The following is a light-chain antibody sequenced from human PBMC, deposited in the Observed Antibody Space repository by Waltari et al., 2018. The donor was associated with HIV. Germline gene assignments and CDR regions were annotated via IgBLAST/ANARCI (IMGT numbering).Light chain of an antibody. CDR3: QSYDSRV. CDR2: FNN. J-gene: IGLJ3*02. V-gene: IGLV1-40*01. Sequence: QSLLTQPPSVSGAPGQNVTISCTGRSSNIGADFDIHWYQQLPGTAPQLLIYFNNNPPAVVPDRFSGSKSGTSASLAITGLQAEDEADYYCQSYDSRVFGGGTKLAVL. CDR1: SSNIGADFD.